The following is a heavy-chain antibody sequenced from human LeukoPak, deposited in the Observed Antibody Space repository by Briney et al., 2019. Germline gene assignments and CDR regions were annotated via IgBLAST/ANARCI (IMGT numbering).Heavy chain of an antibody. J-gene: IGHJ4*02. D-gene: IGHD3-10*01. CDR1: GFTFSSYG. Sequence: GGPLRLSCAASGFTFSSYGMSWVRQAPGKGLEWVSAISGSGGSTYYADSVKGRFTISRDNSKNTLYLQMNSLRAEDTAVYYCAKDRGRAYGSGSYLLFDYWGQGTLVTVSS. CDR2: ISGSGGST. CDR3: AKDRGRAYGSGSYLLFDY. V-gene: IGHV3-23*01.